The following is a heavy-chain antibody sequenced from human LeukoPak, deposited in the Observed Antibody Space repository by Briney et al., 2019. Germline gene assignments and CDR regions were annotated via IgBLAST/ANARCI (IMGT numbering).Heavy chain of an antibody. CDR1: GFTFSSYA. CDR2: INSDGSST. D-gene: IGHD6-19*01. J-gene: IGHJ3*02. V-gene: IGHV3-74*01. Sequence: GGALRLSCAASGFTFSSYAMSWVRQAPGKGLVWVSRINSDGSSTSYADSVKGRFTISRENAKNTLYLQMNRLRAEDTVVYYCARRGIAVAGLQVNAFDIWGKGTMVTVS. CDR3: ARRGIAVAGLQVNAFDI.